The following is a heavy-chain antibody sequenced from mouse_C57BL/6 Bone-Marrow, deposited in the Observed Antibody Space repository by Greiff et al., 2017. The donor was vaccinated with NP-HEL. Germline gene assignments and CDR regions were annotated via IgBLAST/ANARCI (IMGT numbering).Heavy chain of an antibody. Sequence: VQLQQSGAELARPGASVKLSCKASGYTFTSYGISWVKQRTGQGLEWIGEIYPRSGNTYYNEKFKGKATLTADKSSSTAYMELRSLSSEDSAVYFCAREGYYYCRGFAYWGQGTLVTVSA. CDR1: GYTFTSYG. V-gene: IGHV1-81*01. D-gene: IGHD1-1*01. J-gene: IGHJ3*01. CDR2: IYPRSGNT. CDR3: AREGYYYCRGFAY.